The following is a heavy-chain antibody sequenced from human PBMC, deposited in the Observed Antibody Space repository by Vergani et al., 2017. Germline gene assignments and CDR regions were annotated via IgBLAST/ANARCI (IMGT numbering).Heavy chain of an antibody. CDR1: GYSFTSYW. Sequence: EVQLVQSGAEVKKPGESLRISCKGSGYSFTSYWISWVRQMPGKGLEWMGRIDPSDSDTNYSPSFQGHVTISADKSISTAYLQWSSLKASDTAMYYCARQDRGMDNWNDNWFDPWGQGTLVTVSS. V-gene: IGHV5-10-1*01. D-gene: IGHD1-20*01. CDR2: IDPSDSDT. CDR3: ARQDRGMDNWNDNWFDP. J-gene: IGHJ5*02.